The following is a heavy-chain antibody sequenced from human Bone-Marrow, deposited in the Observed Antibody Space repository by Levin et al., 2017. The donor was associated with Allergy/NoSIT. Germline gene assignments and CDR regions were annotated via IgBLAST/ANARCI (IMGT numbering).Heavy chain of an antibody. V-gene: IGHV1-69*13. J-gene: IGHJ6*02. CDR3: ARGYCSSTSCYLLGYYYGMDV. CDR2: IIPIFGTA. CDR1: GGTFSSYA. Sequence: SVKVSCKASGGTFSSYAISWVRQAPGQGLEWMGGIIPIFGTANYAQKFQGRVTITADESTSTAYMELSSLRSEDTAVYYCARGYCSSTSCYLLGYYYGMDVWGQGTMVTVSS. D-gene: IGHD2-2*01.